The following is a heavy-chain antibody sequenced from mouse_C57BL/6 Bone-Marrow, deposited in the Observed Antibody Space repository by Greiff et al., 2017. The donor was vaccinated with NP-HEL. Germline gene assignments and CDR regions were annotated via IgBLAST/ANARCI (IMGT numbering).Heavy chain of an antibody. CDR3: ARREPGAMDY. CDR1: GYAFSSSW. V-gene: IGHV1-82*01. J-gene: IGHJ4*01. Sequence: VQLQQSGPELVKPGASVKISCKASGYAFSSSWMNWVKQRPGKGLEWIGRIYPGDGDTNYNGKFKGKATLTADKSSSTAYMQLSSLTSEDSAVYFCARREPGAMDYWGQGTSVTVSS. CDR2: IYPGDGDT.